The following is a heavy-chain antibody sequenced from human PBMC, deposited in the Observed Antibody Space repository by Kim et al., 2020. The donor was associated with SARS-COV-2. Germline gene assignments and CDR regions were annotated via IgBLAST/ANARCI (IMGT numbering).Heavy chain of an antibody. D-gene: IGHD2-15*01. Sequence: SETLSLTCAVYGGSFSGYYWSWIRQPPGKGLEWIGEINHSGSTNYNPSLKSRVTISVDTSKNQFSLKLSSVTAADTAVYYCARGQVAPPPLYYYYYYGMDVWGQGTTVTVSS. J-gene: IGHJ6*02. CDR2: INHSGST. CDR3: ARGQVAPPPLYYYYYYGMDV. CDR1: GGSFSGYY. V-gene: IGHV4-34*01.